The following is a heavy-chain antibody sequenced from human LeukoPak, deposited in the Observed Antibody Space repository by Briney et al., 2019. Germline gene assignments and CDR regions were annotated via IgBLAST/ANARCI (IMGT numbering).Heavy chain of an antibody. CDR2: IYYSGST. Sequence: SETLSLTCTVSGGSISSYYWGWIRQPPGKGLDWIGSIYYSGSTYYNPSLKSRFTISVDTSKNQFSLKLSSVTAADTAVYYCVNYYDSSDYQQPNHFDYWGQGTLVTVSS. CDR3: VNYYDSSDYQQPNHFDY. V-gene: IGHV4-39*01. J-gene: IGHJ4*02. D-gene: IGHD3-22*01. CDR1: GGSISSYY.